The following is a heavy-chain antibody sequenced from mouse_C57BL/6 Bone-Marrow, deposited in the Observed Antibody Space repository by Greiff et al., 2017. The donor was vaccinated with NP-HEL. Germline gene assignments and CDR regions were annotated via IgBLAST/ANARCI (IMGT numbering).Heavy chain of an antibody. CDR1: GYTFTDYY. J-gene: IGHJ3*01. V-gene: IGHV1-26*01. D-gene: IGHD2-4*01. CDR2: INPNNGGT. Sequence: VQLQQSGPELVKPGASVKISCKASGYTFTDYYMNWVKQSHGKSLEWIGDINPNNGGTSYNQKFKGKATLTVDKSSSTAYMELRSLTSEDSAVYYCAYDYDESPWFAYWGQGTLVTVSA. CDR3: AYDYDESPWFAY.